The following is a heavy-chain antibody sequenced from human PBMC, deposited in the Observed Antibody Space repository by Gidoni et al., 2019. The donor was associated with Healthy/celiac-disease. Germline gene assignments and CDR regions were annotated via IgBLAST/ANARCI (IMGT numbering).Heavy chain of an antibody. D-gene: IGHD3-22*01. CDR2: ISGSGGST. Sequence: EVQLLESGGGLVQPGGSLRLSCAASGFTFSSYAMSWVRQAPGKGLEWVSAISGSGGSTYYADSVKGRFTISRDNSKNTLYLQMNSLRAEDTAVYYCAKKFTYYYDSSGYWGIDYWGQGTLVTVSS. V-gene: IGHV3-23*01. J-gene: IGHJ4*02. CDR3: AKKFTYYYDSSGYWGIDY. CDR1: GFTFSSYA.